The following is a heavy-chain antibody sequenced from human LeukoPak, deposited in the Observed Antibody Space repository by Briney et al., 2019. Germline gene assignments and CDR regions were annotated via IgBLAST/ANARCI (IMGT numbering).Heavy chain of an antibody. J-gene: IGHJ4*02. V-gene: IGHV3-48*04. D-gene: IGHD6-19*01. CDR1: GFTFSSYW. Sequence: GGSLRLSCAASGFTFSSYWMSWVRQAPGKGLEWVSYISSSSSTIYYADSVKGRFTISRDNAKNSLYLQMNSLRAEDTAVYYCAREAVVTLFDYWGQGTLVTVSS. CDR2: ISSSSSTI. CDR3: AREAVVTLFDY.